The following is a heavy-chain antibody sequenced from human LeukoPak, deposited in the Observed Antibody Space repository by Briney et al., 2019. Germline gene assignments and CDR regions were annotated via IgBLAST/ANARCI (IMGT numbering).Heavy chain of an antibody. J-gene: IGHJ4*02. CDR1: GGSISSGGYY. CDR2: IYHSGST. CDR3: ARVLLTAMVDY. D-gene: IGHD5-18*01. Sequence: SETLSLTCTVSGGSISSGGYYWSWIRQPPGKGLEWIGYIYHSGSTYYNPSLKSRVTISVDTSKNQFSLKLSSVTAADTAVYYCARVLLTAMVDYWGQGTLVTVSS. V-gene: IGHV4-30-2*01.